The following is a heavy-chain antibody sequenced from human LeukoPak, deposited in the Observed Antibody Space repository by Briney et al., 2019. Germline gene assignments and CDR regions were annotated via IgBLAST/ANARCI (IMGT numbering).Heavy chain of an antibody. V-gene: IGHV3-23*01. Sequence: GGTLRLSCAASGFTFSSYGMSWVRQAPGKGLEWVSAISGSGGSTYYADSVEGRFTISRDNSKNTLYLQMNSLRVEDTAVYYCAKDPQIVVVTHFDYWGQGTLVTVSS. CDR3: AKDPQIVVVTHFDY. J-gene: IGHJ4*02. D-gene: IGHD2-21*02. CDR1: GFTFSSYG. CDR2: ISGSGGST.